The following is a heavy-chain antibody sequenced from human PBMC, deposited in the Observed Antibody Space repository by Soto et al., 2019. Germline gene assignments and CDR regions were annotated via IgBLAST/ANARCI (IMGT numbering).Heavy chain of an antibody. Sequence: SETLSLTCTVSGGSISSYYWSWIRQPPGKGLEWIGYIYYSGSTNYNPSLKSRVTISVDTSKNQFSLKLSSVTAADTAVYYCARGRILTQVGDTRAFDIWGQGTMVTVSS. J-gene: IGHJ3*02. CDR3: ARGRILTQVGDTRAFDI. CDR2: IYYSGST. D-gene: IGHD1-26*01. V-gene: IGHV4-59*01. CDR1: GGSISSYY.